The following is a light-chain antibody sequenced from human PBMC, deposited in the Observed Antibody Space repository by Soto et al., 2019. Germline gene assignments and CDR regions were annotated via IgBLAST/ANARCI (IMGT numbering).Light chain of an antibody. CDR3: QTWGSGIHVV. V-gene: IGLV4-69*01. CDR2: LNSDGSH. J-gene: IGLJ2*01. Sequence: QAVVTQSPSASASLGASVKLTCTLSSGHSSYAIAWHQQQPEKGPRYLMRLNSDGSHSKGDGIPDRFSGSSSGAERYLTISSLQSEDEADYYCQTWGSGIHVVFGGGTTLTVL. CDR1: SGHSSYA.